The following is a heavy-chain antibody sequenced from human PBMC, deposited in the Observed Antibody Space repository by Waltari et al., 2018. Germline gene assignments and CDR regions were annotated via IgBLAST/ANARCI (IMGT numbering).Heavy chain of an antibody. CDR1: GGSISNGDYY. Sequence: QVQLQESGPGLVKPSQTLSLTCTVSGGSISNGDYYWSWIRQPPGKGLEWIGYIYYSGSTHYNPSLKSRVTISVDTSKNQFSLKLTSVTAADTAVYYCASGSYVYFDYWGQGTLVTVSS. CDR3: ASGSYVYFDY. CDR2: IYYSGST. V-gene: IGHV4-30-4*08. J-gene: IGHJ4*02. D-gene: IGHD1-26*01.